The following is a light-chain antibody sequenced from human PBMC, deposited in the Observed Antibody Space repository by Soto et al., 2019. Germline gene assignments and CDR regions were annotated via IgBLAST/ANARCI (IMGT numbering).Light chain of an antibody. V-gene: IGLV2-23*01. CDR3: CSYGGSYYV. CDR2: EGV. CDR1: SSDVGSYNL. J-gene: IGLJ1*01. Sequence: QSALTQPASGSGFPGQSITISCTGTSSDVGSYNLVSWYQQHPGKAPKLMIYEGVRRPSGVSNRFSGSKSGNTASLTISGLQAEDEADYYCCSYGGSYYVFGTGTKVTVL.